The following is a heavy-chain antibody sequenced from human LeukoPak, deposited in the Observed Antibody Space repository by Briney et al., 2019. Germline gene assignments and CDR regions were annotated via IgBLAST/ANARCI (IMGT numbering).Heavy chain of an antibody. J-gene: IGHJ4*02. Sequence: SETLSLTCTVSGASISSSTYYWGWIRQPPGQGLEWIGSIYYSGTTYYNPSLKSRVTISVDASKNQFSLKLSSVTAADTAVYYCASPLSRALYYFDYWGQGTLVTVSS. D-gene: IGHD3-10*01. CDR3: ASPLSRALYYFDY. V-gene: IGHV4-39*01. CDR1: GASISSSTYY. CDR2: IYYSGTT.